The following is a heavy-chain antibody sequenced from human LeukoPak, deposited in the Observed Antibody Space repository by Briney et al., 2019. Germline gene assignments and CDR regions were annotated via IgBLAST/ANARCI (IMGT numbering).Heavy chain of an antibody. V-gene: IGHV1-69*13. CDR1: GGTFSSYV. CDR2: IIPIFGTA. J-gene: IGHJ5*02. D-gene: IGHD2-2*01. Sequence: SVKVSCTASGGTFSSYVISWVRQAPGQGLEWMGGIIPIFGTANYAQKFQGRVTITADESTSTAYMELSSLRSEDTAVYYCARALLRYCSSTSCYWFDPWGQGTLVTVSS. CDR3: ARALLRYCSSTSCYWFDP.